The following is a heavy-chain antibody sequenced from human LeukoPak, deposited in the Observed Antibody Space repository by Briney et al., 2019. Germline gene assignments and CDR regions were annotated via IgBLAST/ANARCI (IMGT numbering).Heavy chain of an antibody. V-gene: IGHV3-30*18. Sequence: PGRSLRLSCAASGFTFSSYGMHWVRQAPGKGLEWVAVISYDGSNKYYADSVKGRFTISRDNSKNTLYLQMNSLRAEDTAVYYCAKEIRDWGSLIYYYYYGMDVWGQGTTVTVSS. CDR1: GFTFSSYG. CDR3: AKEIRDWGSLIYYYYYGMDV. D-gene: IGHD7-27*01. CDR2: ISYDGSNK. J-gene: IGHJ6*02.